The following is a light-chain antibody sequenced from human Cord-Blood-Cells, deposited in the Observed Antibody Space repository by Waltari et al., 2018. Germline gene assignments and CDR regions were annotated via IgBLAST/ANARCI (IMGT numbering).Light chain of an antibody. CDR2: SNK. CDR3: AAWDDSLNGWV. V-gene: IGLV1-44*01. Sequence: QSVLTQPPSASATPGQRVTISCSGSSSNIGRNTVNWYQQLPGTAPKLLIYSNKQRPSGVPDRFSGSKSGPSASLAISGLQSEDEADYYCAAWDDSLNGWVFGGGTKLTVL. CDR1: SSNIGRNT. J-gene: IGLJ3*02.